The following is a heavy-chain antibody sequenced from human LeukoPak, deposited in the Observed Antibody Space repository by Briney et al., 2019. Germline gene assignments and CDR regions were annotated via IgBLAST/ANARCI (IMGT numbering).Heavy chain of an antibody. V-gene: IGHV3-30*02. Sequence: GGSLRLSCAASGFIFSYYGMHWVRRAPGKGLEWVAFIRYDGSNHLHADSVKGRFTISRDNSKNTLDLHMSSLRPEDTAMYYCVRALSSADGWYYFDLWGQGTLVTVSS. D-gene: IGHD6-19*01. CDR3: VRALSSADGWYYFDL. J-gene: IGHJ4*02. CDR1: GFIFSYYG. CDR2: IRYDGSNH.